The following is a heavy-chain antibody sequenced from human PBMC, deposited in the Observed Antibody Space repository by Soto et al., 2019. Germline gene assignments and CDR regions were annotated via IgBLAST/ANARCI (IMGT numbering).Heavy chain of an antibody. CDR2: ISAYDGNT. Sequence: QVHLEQSGAEVKKPGASVKVSCKVSGNTFTRYGITWVRQAPGQGLEWMGWISAYDGNTNYAQKFQGRVTMTTDTSTTTGYMELRSLRSDDTAVYYCARRNYYDFWSGYSDYWGQGTLVTVSS. V-gene: IGHV1-18*01. CDR1: GNTFTRYG. CDR3: ARRNYYDFWSGYSDY. J-gene: IGHJ4*02. D-gene: IGHD3-3*01.